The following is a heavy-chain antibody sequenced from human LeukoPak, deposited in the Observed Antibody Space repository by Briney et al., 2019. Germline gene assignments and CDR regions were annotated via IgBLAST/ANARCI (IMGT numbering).Heavy chain of an antibody. CDR3: AKNMGSTGYYTTDY. V-gene: IGHV3-30-3*02. J-gene: IGHJ4*02. CDR1: GLSFSGYA. CDR2: ISYDGSNK. D-gene: IGHD3/OR15-3a*01. Sequence: GGSLRLSCAASGLSFSGYAMHWVRQAPGKGLEWVAVISYDGSNKYYADSVKGRFTISRDNSKNTLYLQMNSLRAEDTAVYYCAKNMGSTGYYTTDYWGQGTLVTVSS.